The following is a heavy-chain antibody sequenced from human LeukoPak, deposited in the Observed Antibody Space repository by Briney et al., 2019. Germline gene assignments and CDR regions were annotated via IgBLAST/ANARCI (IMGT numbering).Heavy chain of an antibody. CDR1: GGTFSSYA. CDR2: IIPIFGTA. Sequence: ASVKVSCKASGGTFSSYAISWVRQAPGQGLEWMGGIIPIFGTANYAQKFQGRVTITADESTSTAYMELSSLRSEDTAVYYCARWARGYSYGSGYMDVWGKGTTVTVSS. D-gene: IGHD5-18*01. J-gene: IGHJ6*03. CDR3: ARWARGYSYGSGYMDV. V-gene: IGHV1-69*13.